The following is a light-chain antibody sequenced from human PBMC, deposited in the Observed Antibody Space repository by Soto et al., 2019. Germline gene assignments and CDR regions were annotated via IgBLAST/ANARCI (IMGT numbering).Light chain of an antibody. Sequence: ESLLTQSPGTLSLSPGEKATLSCRASQSVSSSYLAWYQQKPGQAPRLLIYGASSRATGIPDRFSGSGSGTDFTLTVSRLEPEDFAVYYCQQFGSSSWTFGQGTK. CDR1: QSVSSSY. V-gene: IGKV3-20*01. CDR2: GAS. CDR3: QQFGSSSWT. J-gene: IGKJ1*01.